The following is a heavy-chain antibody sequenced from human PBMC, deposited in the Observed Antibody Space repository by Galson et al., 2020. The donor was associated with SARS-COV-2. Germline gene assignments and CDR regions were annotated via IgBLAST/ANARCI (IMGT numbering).Heavy chain of an antibody. J-gene: IGHJ5*02. Sequence: ASVKVSCKVSGYTLTELSMHWVRQAPGKGLEWMGGFDPEDGETIYAQKFQGRVTMTEDTSTDTAYMELSSLRSEDTAVYYCATSASYCSSTSCYSNWFDPWGQGTLVTVSS. CDR1: GYTLTELS. CDR2: FDPEDGET. D-gene: IGHD2-2*01. V-gene: IGHV1-24*01. CDR3: ATSASYCSSTSCYSNWFDP.